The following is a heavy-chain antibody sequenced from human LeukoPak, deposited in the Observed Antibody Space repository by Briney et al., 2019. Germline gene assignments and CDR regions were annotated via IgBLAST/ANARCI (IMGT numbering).Heavy chain of an antibody. D-gene: IGHD6-19*01. J-gene: IGHJ3*02. Sequence: PGGSLRLSCAASGFTVSSNYMTWVRQAPGKGLEWVSLIYSGGSTYYADSVKGRFTISRDNSKNTLSLQMNSLRVEDTAVYFCARYLSGWSSAFDIWGQGTMVTVSS. V-gene: IGHV3-66*01. CDR2: IYSGGST. CDR1: GFTVSSNY. CDR3: ARYLSGWSSAFDI.